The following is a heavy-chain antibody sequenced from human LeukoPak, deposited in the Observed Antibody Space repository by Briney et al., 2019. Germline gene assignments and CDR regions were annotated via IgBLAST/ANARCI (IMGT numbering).Heavy chain of an antibody. D-gene: IGHD2-15*01. Sequence: PGGSLRLSCAASGFTLSSYAMSWVRQAPGKGLGWVSAISGSGGSTYYADSVKGRFTISRDNSKNTLYLQMNSLRAEDTAVYYCRAVVVAAAVVYYFDYWGQGTLVTVSS. J-gene: IGHJ4*02. CDR1: GFTLSSYA. V-gene: IGHV3-23*01. CDR3: RAVVVAAAVVYYFDY. CDR2: ISGSGGST.